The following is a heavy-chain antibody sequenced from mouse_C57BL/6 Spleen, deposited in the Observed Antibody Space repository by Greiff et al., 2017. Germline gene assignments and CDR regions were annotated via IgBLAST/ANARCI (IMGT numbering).Heavy chain of an antibody. Sequence: QVQLQEPGAELVKPGASVKLSCKASGYTFTSYWMHWVKQRPGQGLEWIGMIHPNSGSTNYNEKFKSKATLTVDKSSSTAYMQLSSLTSEYSAVYYCARALGYYGSLWYFDVWGTGTTVTVSS. D-gene: IGHD1-1*01. V-gene: IGHV1-64*01. CDR2: IHPNSGST. J-gene: IGHJ1*03. CDR3: ARALGYYGSLWYFDV. CDR1: GYTFTSYW.